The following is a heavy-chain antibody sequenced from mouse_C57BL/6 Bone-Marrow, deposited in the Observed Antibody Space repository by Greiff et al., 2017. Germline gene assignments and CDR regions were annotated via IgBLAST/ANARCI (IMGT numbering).Heavy chain of an antibody. CDR2: ILPGSGST. V-gene: IGHV1-9*01. CDR3: ARRWLLPWLAY. Sequence: VQLQQSGAELMKPGASVKLSCKATGYKFPGYWIEWVKQRPGHGLEWIGEILPGSGSTNYHAQIKGKATFTADTSSNTAYMQLSSLTTDASAIYYWARRWLLPWLAYWGQGTLVTVSA. D-gene: IGHD2-3*01. CDR1: GYKFPGYW. J-gene: IGHJ3*01.